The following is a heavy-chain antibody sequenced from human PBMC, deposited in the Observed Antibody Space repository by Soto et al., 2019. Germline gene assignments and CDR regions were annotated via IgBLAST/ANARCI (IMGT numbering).Heavy chain of an antibody. Sequence: PGGSLRLSCAGSEFTVSIGYMAWVRQGPGKGLEWVSIIYSDGHTYYAESVKGRFTMSRDDSENTLYLQMSSLRAEDTAVYYCAKRKYCASTACFAYCGQGTQVTVSS. J-gene: IGHJ4*02. D-gene: IGHD2-2*01. CDR1: EFTVSIGY. CDR3: AKRKYCASTACFAY. V-gene: IGHV3-66*01. CDR2: IYSDGHT.